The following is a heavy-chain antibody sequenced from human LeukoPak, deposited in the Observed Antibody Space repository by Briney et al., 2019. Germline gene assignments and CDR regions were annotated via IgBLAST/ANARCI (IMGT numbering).Heavy chain of an antibody. CDR2: ISSSSSYR. Sequence: GGSLRLSCVVSGIPFSDYYMNWIRQAPGKGLEWISYISSSSSYRDYAASVKGRFTISRDNAKNVLYLQMNSLRVEDTAVYCCAAGTAADYWGLGTLVAVSS. CDR1: GIPFSDYY. V-gene: IGHV3-11*03. D-gene: IGHD6-13*01. J-gene: IGHJ4*02. CDR3: AAGTAADY.